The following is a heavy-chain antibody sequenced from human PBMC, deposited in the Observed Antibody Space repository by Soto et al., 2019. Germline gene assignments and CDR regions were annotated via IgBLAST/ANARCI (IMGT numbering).Heavy chain of an antibody. CDR3: AREQWDYGMDV. CDR1: GGSISSYY. V-gene: IGHV4-59*01. J-gene: IGHJ6*02. CDR2: IYYSGST. Sequence: SETLSLTCPVSGGSISSYYWSWVRQPPGKGLGWVGDIYYSGSTNYNPSLKSRVTISVDTSKNQFSLKLSSVTAADTAVYYCAREQWDYGMDVWGQGTTVTAP. D-gene: IGHD2-8*01.